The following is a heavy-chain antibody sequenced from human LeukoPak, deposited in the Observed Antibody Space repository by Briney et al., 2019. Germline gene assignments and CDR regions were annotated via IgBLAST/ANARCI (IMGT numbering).Heavy chain of an antibody. CDR3: ARDVVLRYFDRPYYMDV. J-gene: IGHJ6*03. V-gene: IGHV4-59*11. CDR2: ISYSGST. CDR1: GVPISSHY. D-gene: IGHD3-9*01. Sequence: SETLSLTCTVSGVPISSHYWSWIRQPPGKGLEWIGYISYSGSTTYNPSLASRVTMSVDTSRNQFSLKVRSVTAADAAVYFCARDVVLRYFDRPYYMDVWGKGTTVTVSS.